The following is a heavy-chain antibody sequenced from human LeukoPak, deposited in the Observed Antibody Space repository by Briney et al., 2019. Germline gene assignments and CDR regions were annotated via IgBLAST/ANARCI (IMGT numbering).Heavy chain of an antibody. J-gene: IGHJ4*02. Sequence: GGSLRLSCAASGFTFSSYWMHWVRHAPGKGLVWVSRINSDGSSTSYADSVKGRFTISRDNAKNTLYLQMYSLRAEDTAAYYCAKEASRGSSFAYTPIEKPYYLDYWGQGTLVTVSS. D-gene: IGHD5-18*01. V-gene: IGHV3-74*01. CDR1: GFTFSSYW. CDR2: INSDGSST. CDR3: AKEASRGSSFAYTPIEKPYYLDY.